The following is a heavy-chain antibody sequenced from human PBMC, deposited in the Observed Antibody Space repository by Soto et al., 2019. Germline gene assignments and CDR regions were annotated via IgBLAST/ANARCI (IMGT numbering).Heavy chain of an antibody. J-gene: IGHJ4*02. D-gene: IGHD1-1*01. CDR1: GFIFSNYW. CDR3: AKDLTWNQADY. V-gene: IGHV3-74*01. CDR2: ISNDGSIT. Sequence: GGSLRLSCEASGFIFSNYWMHWVRQTPGTGLVWVSRISNDGSITNYADSVEGRFTISRDNAKNTLYLQMNSLRAEDTAVYYCAKDLTWNQADYWGQGALVTVSS.